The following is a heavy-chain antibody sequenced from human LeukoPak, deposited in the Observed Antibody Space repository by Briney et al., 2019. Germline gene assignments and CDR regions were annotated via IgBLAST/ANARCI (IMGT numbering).Heavy chain of an antibody. CDR2: ISSSSTYI. J-gene: IGHJ4*02. V-gene: IGHV3-21*01. D-gene: IGHD6-19*01. CDR1: GFTFSSYT. CDR3: ASLPWLVRWVYY. Sequence: GGSLRLSCVASGFTFSSYTMNWVRQAPGKGLEWVSSISSSSTYIYYADSLKGRFTISRDNAKNSLYLQMNSLSAEGTAVYYCASLPWLVRWVYYWGQGTLVTVSS.